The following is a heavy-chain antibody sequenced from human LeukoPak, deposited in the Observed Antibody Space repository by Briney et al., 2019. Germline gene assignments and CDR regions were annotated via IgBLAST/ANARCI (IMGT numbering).Heavy chain of an antibody. V-gene: IGHV3-21*01. CDR2: ISSSSSYT. J-gene: IGHJ3*02. Sequence: GGSLRLSCAASGFTFSSYWMSWVRQAPGKGLEWVSSISSSSSYTYYADSVKGRFTISRDNAKNALYLQMNSLRAEDTAVYYCARAYLLPDAFDIWGQGTMVTVSS. CDR1: GFTFSSYW. CDR3: ARAYLLPDAFDI.